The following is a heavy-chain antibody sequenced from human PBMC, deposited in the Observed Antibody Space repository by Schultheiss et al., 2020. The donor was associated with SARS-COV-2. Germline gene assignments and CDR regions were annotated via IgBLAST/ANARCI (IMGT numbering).Heavy chain of an antibody. Sequence: SETLSLTCTVSGGSISSYYWSWIRQPPGKGLEWIGEINHSGSTNYNPSLKSRVTISVDTSKNQFSLKLSSVTAADTAVYYCARTKAAREVDYWGQGTLVTVSS. CDR2: INHSGST. V-gene: IGHV4-34*01. D-gene: IGHD6-6*01. CDR3: ARTKAAREVDY. CDR1: GGSISSYY. J-gene: IGHJ4*02.